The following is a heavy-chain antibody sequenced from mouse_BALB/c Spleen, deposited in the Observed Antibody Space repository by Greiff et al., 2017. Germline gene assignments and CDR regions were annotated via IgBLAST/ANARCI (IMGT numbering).Heavy chain of an antibody. J-gene: IGHJ3*01. V-gene: IGHV14-1*02. D-gene: IGHD2-4*01. CDR3: ARSRYDYDGWFAY. Sequence: EVQLQQSGAELVRPGALVKLSCKASGFNIKDYYMHWVKQRPEQGLEWIGWIDPENGNTIYDPKFQGKASITADTSSNTAYLQLSSLTSEDTAVYYCARSRYDYDGWFAYWGQGTLVTVSA. CDR2: IDPENGNT. CDR1: GFNIKDYY.